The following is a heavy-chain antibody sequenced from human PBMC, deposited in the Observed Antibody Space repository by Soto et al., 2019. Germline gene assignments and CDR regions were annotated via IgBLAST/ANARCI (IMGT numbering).Heavy chain of an antibody. D-gene: IGHD4-4*01. V-gene: IGHV3-74*01. CDR1: GFNLSDYW. CDR2: ISGDATSR. Sequence: QPGGSLRLSCAASGFNLSDYWMHWVRQAPGKGLMWVSRISGDATSRSYADSVQGRFTISRDNAKNTLYLQMNSLEAEDTAMYYCARSSNFFDSWGQGILVTVSS. CDR3: ARSSNFFDS. J-gene: IGHJ4*02.